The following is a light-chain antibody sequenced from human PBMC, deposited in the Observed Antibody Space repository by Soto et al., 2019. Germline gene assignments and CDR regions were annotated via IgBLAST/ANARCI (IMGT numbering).Light chain of an antibody. Sequence: IVLTQSQGTLSLSPGERATLSCRASQSVSRSYLSWYQQKPGQAPRLLIYGASSRATGIPDRFSGSGSGTDFTLTISRLEPEDFAVYYCQQYGTSPLTFGGGTKVDIK. CDR2: GAS. CDR3: QQYGTSPLT. J-gene: IGKJ4*01. CDR1: QSVSRSY. V-gene: IGKV3-20*01.